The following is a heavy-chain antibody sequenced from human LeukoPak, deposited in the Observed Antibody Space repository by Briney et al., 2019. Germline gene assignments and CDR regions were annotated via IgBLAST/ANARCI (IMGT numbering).Heavy chain of an antibody. CDR1: GYTFTSYG. CDR3: ARGYGGSYYVDYDYGMDV. CDR2: ISAYNGNT. D-gene: IGHD1-26*01. Sequence: ASVKVSCKASGYTFTSYGISWVRQAPGQGLEWMGRISAYNGNTNYAQKLQGRVSMTTDTSTSTAYMGLRSLRSDDTAVYYCARGYGGSYYVDYDYGMDVWGQGTTVTVSS. J-gene: IGHJ6*02. V-gene: IGHV1-18*01.